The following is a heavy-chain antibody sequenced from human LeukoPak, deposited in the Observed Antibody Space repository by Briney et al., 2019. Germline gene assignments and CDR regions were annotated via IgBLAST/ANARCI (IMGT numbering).Heavy chain of an antibody. V-gene: IGHV4-39*01. J-gene: IGHJ6*03. D-gene: IGHD3-9*01. CDR1: GGSISSSSYY. CDR2: IYYSGST. Sequence: PSETLSLTCTVSGGSISSSSYYWGWIRQPPGKGLEWIGSIYYSGSTYYNPSLKSRVTISVDTSKNQFSLKLSSVTAADTAVYYCARTYHDILTGEFYMDVWGKGTTVTISS. CDR3: ARTYHDILTGEFYMDV.